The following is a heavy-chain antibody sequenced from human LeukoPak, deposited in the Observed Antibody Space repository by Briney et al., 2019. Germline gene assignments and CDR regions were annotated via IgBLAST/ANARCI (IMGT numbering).Heavy chain of an antibody. Sequence: GGSLRLSCAASGFSVTSKYINWVRQAPGKGLEWVLVVESGGDTSYANSVKGRFTVSRDIFQNTLYLQMNNLRAEDTAVYYCARVGSYYDMDVWGQRTTVTVSS. CDR3: ARVGSYYDMDV. D-gene: IGHD3-10*01. V-gene: IGHV3-53*01. CDR1: GFSVTSKY. CDR2: VESGGDT. J-gene: IGHJ6*02.